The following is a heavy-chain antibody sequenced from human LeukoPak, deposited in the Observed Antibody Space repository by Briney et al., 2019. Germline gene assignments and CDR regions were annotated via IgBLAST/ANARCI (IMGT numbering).Heavy chain of an antibody. CDR2: IYPDDSDA. J-gene: IGHJ4*02. CDR1: GYRFNAYW. CDR3: ARQDGSGTYYFDY. V-gene: IGHV5-51*01. Sequence: GASLKISFQGSGYRFNAYWIAWVRQMPGKGLEWMGIIYPDDSDARYSPSFQGQVTISADKSVRTAYLQWSSLKASDTAMYYCARQDGSGTYYFDYWGQGTLVTVSS. D-gene: IGHD3-10*01.